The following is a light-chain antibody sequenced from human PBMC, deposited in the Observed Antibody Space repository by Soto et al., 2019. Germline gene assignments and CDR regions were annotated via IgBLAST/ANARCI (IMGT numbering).Light chain of an antibody. V-gene: IGKV3-11*01. CDR2: DAS. J-gene: IGKJ3*01. Sequence: ETVLTQSPATLSLSPGERATLSCRASQSVGRYLAWYQHKPGQAPRLLISDASNRATGIPARFSGSGSGTDFTLTISSLEPEDFAVYYCQQRSNWPPFTFGPGTKVDLK. CDR3: QQRSNWPPFT. CDR1: QSVGRY.